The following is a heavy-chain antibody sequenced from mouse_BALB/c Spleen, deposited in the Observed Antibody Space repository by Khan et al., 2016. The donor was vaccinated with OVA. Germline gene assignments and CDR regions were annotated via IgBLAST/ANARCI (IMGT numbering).Heavy chain of an antibody. D-gene: IGHD1-1*01. CDR3: ATSYFYGYYFDY. CDR2: ISSDSNTI. CDR1: GFTFTSYG. J-gene: IGHJ2*01. Sequence: EVELVESGGGLVQSGGSRKLSCAASGFTFTSYGMHWIRQAPEKGLAWVAYISSDSNTIYYADTVKGRFTISRDNPKITLFLQMTSLRSGDTAMYFCATSYFYGYYFDYWGQGTTLTVSS. V-gene: IGHV5-17*02.